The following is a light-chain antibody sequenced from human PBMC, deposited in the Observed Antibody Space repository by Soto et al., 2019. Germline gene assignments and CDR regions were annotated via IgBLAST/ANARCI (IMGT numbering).Light chain of an antibody. V-gene: IGLV2-8*01. J-gene: IGLJ1*01. CDR1: SSDVGGYDY. CDR3: SSYTGGNPSYV. Sequence: HSALTQPPSASGSPGQSVTISCTGTSSDVGGYDYVSWYQQHPGKAPKLMIYEVTIRPSGVSDRFSGSKSCNTASLTVSGLQAEDEADYYCSSYTGGNPSYVFGTGTKVTVL. CDR2: EVT.